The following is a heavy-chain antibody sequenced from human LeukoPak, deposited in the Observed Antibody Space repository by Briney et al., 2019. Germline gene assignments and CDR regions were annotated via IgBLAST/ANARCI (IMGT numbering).Heavy chain of an antibody. V-gene: IGHV3-21*01. CDR1: GFIFSRNA. Sequence: GGSLRLSCAASGFIFSRNAMNWVRQAPGKGLEWVSSISSSSSYIYYADSVKGRFTISRDNAKNSLYLQMNSLRAEDTAVYYCARGPRGYSYGYSDYWGQGTLVTVSS. J-gene: IGHJ4*02. CDR2: ISSSSSYI. CDR3: ARGPRGYSYGYSDY. D-gene: IGHD5-18*01.